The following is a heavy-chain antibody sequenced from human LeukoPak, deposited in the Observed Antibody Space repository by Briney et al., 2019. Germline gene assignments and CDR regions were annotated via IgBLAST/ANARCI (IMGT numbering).Heavy chain of an antibody. CDR1: GFSFSSYW. Sequence: GGSLRLSCAASGFSFSSYWMSWVRQAPGKGLELVANIKQDGSEKYYVDSVKGRFTISRDNAQNSLYLQMNSLRAEDTAVYYCARDWRFLEWFFDYWGQGTLVTVSS. V-gene: IGHV3-7*01. J-gene: IGHJ4*02. D-gene: IGHD3-3*01. CDR3: ARDWRFLEWFFDY. CDR2: IKQDGSEK.